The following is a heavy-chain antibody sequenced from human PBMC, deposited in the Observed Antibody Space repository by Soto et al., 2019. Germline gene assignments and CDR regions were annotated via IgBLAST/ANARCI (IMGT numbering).Heavy chain of an antibody. CDR1: GGSFSGYY. D-gene: IGHD2-2*01. CDR3: ARVREIVVVPAAKLNDV. V-gene: IGHV4-34*01. Sequence: SETLSLTCAVYGGSFSGYYWSWIRQPPGKGLEWIGEINHSGSTNYNPSLKSRVTISVDTSKNQFSLKLSSVTAADTAVYYCARVREIVVVPAAKLNDVWGKGTTVTVSS. CDR2: INHSGST. J-gene: IGHJ6*04.